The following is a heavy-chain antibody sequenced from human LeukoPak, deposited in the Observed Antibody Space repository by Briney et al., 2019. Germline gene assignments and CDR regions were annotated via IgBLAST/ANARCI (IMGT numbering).Heavy chain of an antibody. J-gene: IGHJ4*02. CDR2: IHSTGGT. CDR1: GDSISTYY. V-gene: IGHV4-4*07. CDR3: ARDQGFEIEC. Sequence: SETLSLTCTVSGDSISTYYVSWLRQPAGKGLEWIGRIHSTGGTNYNPSRRRRVTMSVDASRTQFSLTLRSVTAADTAVYYCARDQGFEIECWGQGTLVTVSS.